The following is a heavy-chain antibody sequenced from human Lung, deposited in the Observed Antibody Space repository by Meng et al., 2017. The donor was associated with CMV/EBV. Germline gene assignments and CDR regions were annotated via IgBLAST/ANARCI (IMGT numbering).Heavy chain of an antibody. CDR3: AKGGSTSYYYYGMDV. CDR1: GFTFSSYA. Sequence: ESXKIXXAASGFTFSSYAMSWVRQAPGKGLEWVSAISGSGGSTYYADSVKGRFTISRDNSKNTLYLQMNSLRAEDTAVYYCAKGGSTSYYYYGMDVWGQGTXVTVAS. D-gene: IGHD2-2*01. CDR2: ISGSGGST. V-gene: IGHV3-23*01. J-gene: IGHJ6*02.